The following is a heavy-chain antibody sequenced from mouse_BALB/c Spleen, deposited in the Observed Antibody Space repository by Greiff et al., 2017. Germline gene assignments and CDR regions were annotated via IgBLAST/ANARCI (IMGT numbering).Heavy chain of an antibody. CDR3: ARLADFYLRYYAMDY. Sequence: QVQLQQPGAELVKPGASVKMSCKASGYTFTSYNMHWVKQTPGQGLEWIGAIYPGNGDTSYNQKFKGKATLTADKSSSTAYMQLSSLTSEDSAVYYCARLADFYLRYYAMDYWGQGTSVTVSS. D-gene: IGHD5-1*01. CDR1: GYTFTSYN. J-gene: IGHJ4*01. CDR2: IYPGNGDT. V-gene: IGHV1-12*01.